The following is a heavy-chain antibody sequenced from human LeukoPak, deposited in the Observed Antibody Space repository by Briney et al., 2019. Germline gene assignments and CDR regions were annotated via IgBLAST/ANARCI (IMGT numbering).Heavy chain of an antibody. CDR1: GYTFTDYY. CDR3: ARENNSGWYRNAAFDY. V-gene: IGHV1-2*02. CDR2: INPNGVVT. J-gene: IGHJ4*02. Sequence: GASVKVSCKPSGYTFTDYYLHWVRQAPGQGLEWMGWINPNGVVTNFAQSFQGRVTMSRDASISTDYMELSSRRSDDTAIYYCARENNSGWYRNAAFDYWGQGTLVTVTS. D-gene: IGHD6-19*01.